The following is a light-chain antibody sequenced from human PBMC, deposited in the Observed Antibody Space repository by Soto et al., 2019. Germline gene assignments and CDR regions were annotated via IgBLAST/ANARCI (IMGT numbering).Light chain of an antibody. CDR3: CSYVTTPEI. Sequence: QSVLTQPRSVSGSPGQSLTISCTGTSSNVDDYRYVSWYQQFPGKAPELVIYGVNQRPSGVPNRFSGSNSDNTASLTISGLQAEDEADYYCCSYVTTPEIFGTGTKVTVL. CDR1: SSNVDDYRY. V-gene: IGLV2-11*01. CDR2: GVN. J-gene: IGLJ1*01.